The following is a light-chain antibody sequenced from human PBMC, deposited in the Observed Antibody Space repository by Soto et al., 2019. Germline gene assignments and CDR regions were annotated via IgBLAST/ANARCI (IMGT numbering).Light chain of an antibody. CDR3: QSYDSGRSGLYV. CDR1: SSNIGAGYD. V-gene: IGLV1-40*01. Sequence: QAVVTQPPSVSGAPGQRVTISCTGSSSNIGAGYDVHWYQQLPRTAPKLLIYGSTNRPSGVPDRFSGSRSGTSASLAITGLQAEDEADYYCQSYDSGRSGLYVFGTGTKVTVL. CDR2: GST. J-gene: IGLJ1*01.